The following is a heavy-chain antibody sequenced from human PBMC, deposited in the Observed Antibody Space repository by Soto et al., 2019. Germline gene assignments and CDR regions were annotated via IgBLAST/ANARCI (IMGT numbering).Heavy chain of an antibody. J-gene: IGHJ3*02. CDR1: GFTFDDYT. CDR2: ISWDGGST. V-gene: IGHV3-43*01. D-gene: IGHD6-13*01. CDR3: AKDAGSSWYAFDI. Sequence: GESLKISCAASGFTFDDYTMHWVRQAPGKGLEWVSLISWDGGSTYYADSVKGRFTISRDNSKNSLYLQMNSLRTEDTALYYCAKDAGSSWYAFDIWGQGTMVTVSS.